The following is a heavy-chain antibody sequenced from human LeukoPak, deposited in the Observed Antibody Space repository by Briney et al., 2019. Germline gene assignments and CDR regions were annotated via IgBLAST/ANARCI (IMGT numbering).Heavy chain of an antibody. CDR1: GFTFSSYG. J-gene: IGHJ4*02. V-gene: IGHV3-30*02. D-gene: IGHD3-22*01. Sequence: GGSLRLSCAASGFTFSSYGMHWVRQAPGKGLEWVAFIRYDGSNKYYADSVKGRFTISRDNSKNTLYLQMNSLRAEDTAVYYCARGLYDSSGYSPNFFDYWGQGTLVTVSS. CDR3: ARGLYDSSGYSPNFFDY. CDR2: IRYDGSNK.